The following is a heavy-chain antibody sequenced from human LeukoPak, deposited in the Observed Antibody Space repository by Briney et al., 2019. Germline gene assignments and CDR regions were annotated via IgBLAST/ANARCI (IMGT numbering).Heavy chain of an antibody. CDR2: IKQDGREK. CDR3: ARGTDKIVGAFDY. D-gene: IGHD1-26*01. CDR1: GFTFSSYW. V-gene: IGHV3-7*01. Sequence: GGSLRLSCAASGFTFSSYWMSWVRQGPGKGLEWVANIKQDGREKYYVDSVKGRFTISRDNAKNSLYLQMNSLRAEDTAVYYCARGTDKIVGAFDYWGQGTLVTVSS. J-gene: IGHJ4*02.